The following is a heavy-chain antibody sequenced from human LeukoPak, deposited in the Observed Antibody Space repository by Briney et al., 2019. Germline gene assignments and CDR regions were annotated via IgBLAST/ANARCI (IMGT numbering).Heavy chain of an antibody. CDR2: IGTAGDT. J-gene: IGHJ4*02. Sequence: GGSLRLSCAASGFTFSSYDMHWVRQATGKGLEWVSVIGTAGDTYYPGSVKGRFTISRENAKNSLYLQMNSLRAGDTAVYYCSRLSAMLRGPEPFYYFEYWGQGILVTVSS. V-gene: IGHV3-13*01. CDR1: GFTFSSYD. D-gene: IGHD3-10*01. CDR3: SRLSAMLRGPEPFYYFEY.